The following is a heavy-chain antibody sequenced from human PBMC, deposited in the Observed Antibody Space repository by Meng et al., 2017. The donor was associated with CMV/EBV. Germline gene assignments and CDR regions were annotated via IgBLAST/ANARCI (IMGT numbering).Heavy chain of an antibody. D-gene: IGHD1-14*01. CDR1: GGTFSSYA. CDR3: ATDFQPKYYYYGMDV. Sequence: SVTVSCKASGGTFSSYAISWVRQAPGQGLEWMGVIIPIFGTANYAQKFQGRVTIPTDEPPTTAYMELSSLRSEDTAVYYRATDFQPKYYYYGMDVWGQGTTVTVSS. V-gene: IGHV1-69*05. J-gene: IGHJ6*02. CDR2: IIPIFGTA.